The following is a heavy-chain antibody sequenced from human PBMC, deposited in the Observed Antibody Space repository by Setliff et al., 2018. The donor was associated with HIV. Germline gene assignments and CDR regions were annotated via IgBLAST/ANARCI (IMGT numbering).Heavy chain of an antibody. CDR3: ARHRGDSGWPRGTDS. J-gene: IGHJ4*02. CDR2: IDYSGST. Sequence: SETLSLTCTVSGGSIISSNFYWGWIRQPPGKGPEDIGSIDYSGSTYYNPSLESRVTISVDTSKSQFSLKLSSVTAADTAIYYCARHRGDSGWPRGTDSWGQGTLFTVSS. D-gene: IGHD6-19*01. V-gene: IGHV4-39*01. CDR1: GGSIISSNFY.